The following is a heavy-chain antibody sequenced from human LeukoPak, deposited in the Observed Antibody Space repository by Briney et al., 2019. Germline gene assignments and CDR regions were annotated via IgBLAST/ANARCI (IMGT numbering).Heavy chain of an antibody. D-gene: IGHD6-19*01. CDR3: ARDIVGGTVAGTFD. CDR1: GYTFTSYD. CDR2: INPNSGGT. Sequence: GASVKVSCKASGYTFTSYDINWVRQAPGQGLEWMGWINPNSGGTNYAQKFQGRVTMTRDTSISTAYMELSRLRSDDTAVYYCARDIVGGTVAGTFDWGQGTLVTVSS. V-gene: IGHV1-2*02. J-gene: IGHJ4*02.